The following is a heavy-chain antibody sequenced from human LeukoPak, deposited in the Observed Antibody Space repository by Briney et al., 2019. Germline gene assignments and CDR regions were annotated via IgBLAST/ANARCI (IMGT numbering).Heavy chain of an antibody. J-gene: IGHJ4*02. V-gene: IGHV3-48*01. CDR1: GFTFSSYS. D-gene: IGHD2-21*01. Sequence: GGSLRLSCAASGFTFSSYSMNWVRQAPGKGLEWVSYISSSSSTIYYADSVKGRFTISRDNAKNSLYLQMNSLRAEDAAVYYCAKAPVTSCRGAYCYPFDYWGQGTLVTVSS. CDR3: AKAPVTSCRGAYCYPFDY. CDR2: ISSSSSTI.